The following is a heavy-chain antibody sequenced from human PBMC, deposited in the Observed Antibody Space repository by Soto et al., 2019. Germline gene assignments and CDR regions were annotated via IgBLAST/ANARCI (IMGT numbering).Heavy chain of an antibody. J-gene: IGHJ3*02. Sequence: QVQLVESGGGVVQPGRSLRLSCAASGFTFSSYAMHWVRQAPGKGLEWVAVISYDGSNKYYADSVKGRFTISRDNSKNTLYLQMKSLRAEDTAVYYCARVCRWFGESGGFDIWGQGTMVTVSS. D-gene: IGHD3-10*01. CDR2: ISYDGSNK. CDR3: ARVCRWFGESGGFDI. V-gene: IGHV3-30-3*01. CDR1: GFTFSSYA.